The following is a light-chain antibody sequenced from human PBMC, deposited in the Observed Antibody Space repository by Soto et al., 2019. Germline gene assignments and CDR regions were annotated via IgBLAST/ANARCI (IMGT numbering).Light chain of an antibody. CDR3: ASYAGSRTYV. CDR1: SDIGNYNL. V-gene: IGLV2-23*02. CDR2: EVT. J-gene: IGLJ1*01. Sequence: QSVVTQPASVSGSPGQSVTISCSGSDIGNYNLVSWYQHLPGRAPKLLIFEVTMRPSGISGRFSGSKSASTASLTISGLQAEDEGDYYCASYAGSRTYVFGCGTQLTVL.